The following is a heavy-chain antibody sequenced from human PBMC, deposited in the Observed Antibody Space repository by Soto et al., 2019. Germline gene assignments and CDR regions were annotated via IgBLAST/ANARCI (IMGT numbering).Heavy chain of an antibody. CDR1: GFTFSNAW. V-gene: IGHV4-34*01. CDR3: ARGALRYRKPDNWFDP. CDR2: INHSGST. J-gene: IGHJ5*02. D-gene: IGHD1-1*01. Sequence: LSCAASGFTFSNAWINWVRQAPGKGLEWIGEINHSGSTNYNPSLKSRVTISVDTSKNQFSLKLSSVTAADTAVYYCARGALRYRKPDNWFDPWGQGTLVTVSS.